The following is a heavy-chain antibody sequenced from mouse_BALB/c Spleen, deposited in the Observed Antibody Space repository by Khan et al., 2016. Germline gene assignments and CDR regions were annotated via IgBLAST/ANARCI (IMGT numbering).Heavy chain of an antibody. V-gene: IGHV1-7*01. D-gene: IGHD1-1*01. Sequence: QVQLQQSGTELAKPGASVKMSCKASDYIFTSYWLHWVKQRPGQGLEWIGYIAPSTGYTEYNQNFKDKATLTADKSSTTAYMQLSSLTSEDSAVYYCAREGSSGSSAYFDYWGQGTTLTVSS. CDR2: IAPSTGYT. CDR1: DYIFTSYW. J-gene: IGHJ2*01. CDR3: AREGSSGSSAYFDY.